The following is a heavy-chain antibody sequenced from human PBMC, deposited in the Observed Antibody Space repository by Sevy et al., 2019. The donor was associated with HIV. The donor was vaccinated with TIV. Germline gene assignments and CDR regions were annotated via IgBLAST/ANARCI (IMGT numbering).Heavy chain of an antibody. CDR2: ISSNGGST. V-gene: IGHV3-64D*06. CDR3: VKPPYDFCSGYYNTAYFDY. J-gene: IGHJ4*02. Sequence: GGSLRLSCSASGFTFSSYAMHWVRQAPGKGLEYVSAISSNGGSTYYADSVKGRFTISRDNSKNTLYLQMSSLRAEDTAVYYCVKPPYDFCSGYYNTAYFDYWGQGTLVTVSS. CDR1: GFTFSSYA. D-gene: IGHD3-3*01.